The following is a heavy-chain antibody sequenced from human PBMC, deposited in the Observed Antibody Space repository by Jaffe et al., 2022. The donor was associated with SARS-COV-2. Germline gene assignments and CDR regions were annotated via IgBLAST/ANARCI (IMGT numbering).Heavy chain of an antibody. V-gene: IGHV3-21*01. Sequence: EVQLVESGGGLVKPGGSLRLSCAASGFTFSSYSMNWVRQAPGKGLEWVSSISSSSSYIYYADSVKGRFTISRDNAKNSLYLQMNSLRAEDTAVYYCARDAGESLTRDSSLNYYYYYGMDVWGQGTTVTVSS. J-gene: IGHJ6*02. D-gene: IGHD6-13*01. CDR1: GFTFSSYS. CDR3: ARDAGESLTRDSSLNYYYYYGMDV. CDR2: ISSSSSYI.